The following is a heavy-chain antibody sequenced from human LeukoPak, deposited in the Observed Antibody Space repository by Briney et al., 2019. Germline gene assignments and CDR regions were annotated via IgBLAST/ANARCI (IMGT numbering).Heavy chain of an antibody. CDR3: ARGYCTNGVCYTGVDWFDP. CDR2: IYYSGST. CDR1: GGSISSYH. V-gene: IGHV4-59*12. Sequence: SETLSLTCTVSGGSISSYHWSWIRQPPGKGLEWIGSIYYSGSTYYNPSLKSRVTISVDTSKNQFSLKLSSVTAADTAVYYRARGYCTNGVCYTGVDWFDPWGQGTLVTVSS. J-gene: IGHJ5*02. D-gene: IGHD2-8*01.